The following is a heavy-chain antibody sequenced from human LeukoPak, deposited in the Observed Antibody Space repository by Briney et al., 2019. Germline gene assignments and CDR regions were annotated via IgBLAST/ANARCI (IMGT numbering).Heavy chain of an antibody. Sequence: GGSLRLSYAASGFTVSSNYMSWVRQAPGKGLEWVSVIYSGGSTYYADSVKGRFTISRDNSKNTLYLQMNSLRAEDTAVYYCASDVGDSDAFDIWGQGTMVTVSS. CDR2: IYSGGST. CDR1: GFTVSSNY. CDR3: ASDVGDSDAFDI. J-gene: IGHJ3*02. V-gene: IGHV3-53*01. D-gene: IGHD4-17*01.